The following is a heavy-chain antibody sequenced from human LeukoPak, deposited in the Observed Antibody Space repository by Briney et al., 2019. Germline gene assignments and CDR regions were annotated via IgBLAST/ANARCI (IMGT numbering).Heavy chain of an antibody. J-gene: IGHJ5*02. CDR3: ARLRFNTAQTMLEGFDP. CDR2: IYPGDSDA. V-gene: IGHV5-51*01. CDR1: GYSFTSYW. Sequence: GESLKISCKGSGYSFTSYWIGWVRQMPGKGLKWMGIIYPGDSDARYSPSFQGQVTISADKSISTAYLQWSSLKASDTAMYYCARLRFNTAQTMLEGFDPWGQGTLVTVSS. D-gene: IGHD5-18*01.